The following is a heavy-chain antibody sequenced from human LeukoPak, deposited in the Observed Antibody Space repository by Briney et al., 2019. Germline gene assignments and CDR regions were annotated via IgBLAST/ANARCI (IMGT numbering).Heavy chain of an antibody. J-gene: IGHJ4*02. CDR1: GGSISSYY. CDR2: IYYSGST. Sequence: PSETLSLTCTVSGGSISSYYWSWIRQPPGKGLEWVGYIYYSGSTNYNPSLKSRVTISVDTSKNQFSLKLSSVTAADTAVYYCARSPTYYDFWSGPIRPPYFDYWGQGTLVTVSS. CDR3: ARSPTYYDFWSGPIRPPYFDY. V-gene: IGHV4-59*08. D-gene: IGHD3-3*01.